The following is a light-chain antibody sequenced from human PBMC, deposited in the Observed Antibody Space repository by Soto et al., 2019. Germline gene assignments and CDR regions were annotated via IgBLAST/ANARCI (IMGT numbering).Light chain of an antibody. Sequence: QSALTQPASVSGSPGQPITISCTGTSSDVGAYNYVSWYQLHPGKAPKLMIYEINNRPSGVSHRFSGSKSGNTASLTFSGLQPQEEADYYCSSYASSGAVVFGGGTKVTVL. CDR1: SSDVGAYNY. CDR2: EIN. J-gene: IGLJ3*02. CDR3: SSYASSGAVV. V-gene: IGLV2-14*01.